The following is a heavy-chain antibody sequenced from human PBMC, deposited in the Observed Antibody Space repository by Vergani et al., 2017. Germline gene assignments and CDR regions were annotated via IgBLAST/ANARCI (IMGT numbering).Heavy chain of an antibody. J-gene: IGHJ6*02. Sequence: EVQLVESGGGLVQPGGSLRLSCAASGFSFRSYWMSWVRQAPGKGLEWVANIKEDGSEKYYVDSVKGRFNVSKDNAKNSLYLQMNSLRAEDTAVYYCARGRQWRLTEYLYGMDVWGQGTTVTVSS. D-gene: IGHD6-19*01. CDR1: GFSFRSYW. V-gene: IGHV3-7*01. CDR3: ARGRQWRLTEYLYGMDV. CDR2: IKEDGSEK.